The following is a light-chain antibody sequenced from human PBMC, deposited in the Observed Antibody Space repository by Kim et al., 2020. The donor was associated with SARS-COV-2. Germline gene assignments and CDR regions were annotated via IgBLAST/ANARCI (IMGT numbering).Light chain of an antibody. V-gene: IGLV1-44*01. CDR2: RNN. CDR3: AAWDDSLDVYV. J-gene: IGLJ1*01. CDR1: SSNIGSRT. Sequence: GQRVTISCSGSSSNIGSRTANWYQLLPGTAPKLLIYRNNQRPSGVPDRFSGSKSGTSASLAISGLQSEDEAEYYCAAWDDSLDVYVFGTGTKVTVL.